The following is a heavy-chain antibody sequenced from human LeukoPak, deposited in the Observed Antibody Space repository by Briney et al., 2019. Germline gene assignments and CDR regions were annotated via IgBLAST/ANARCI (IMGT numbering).Heavy chain of an antibody. D-gene: IGHD5-24*01. CDR2: ISGSGGST. J-gene: IGHJ4*02. V-gene: IGHV3-23*01. CDR3: ARETFTIPFDY. Sequence: GGSLRLSCAASGFTFSSYSMSWVRQAPGKGLEWVSAISGSGGSTYYADSVRGRFTISRDNSKNTVYLQMNSLRAEDTAVYYCARETFTIPFDYWGQGTLATVSS. CDR1: GFTFSSYS.